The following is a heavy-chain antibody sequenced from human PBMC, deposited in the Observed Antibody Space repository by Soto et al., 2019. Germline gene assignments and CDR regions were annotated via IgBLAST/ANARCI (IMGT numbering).Heavy chain of an antibody. V-gene: IGHV3-33*01. Sequence: GGSLRLSCAASGFNFSSYGMHWVRQAPGKGLEWVAVIWYDGSNKYYADSVKGRFTISRDNSKNTLYLQMTSLRAEDTDVYYCARVKNVRYTLYYGMDVWGHVTTVTGS. D-gene: IGHD3-10*02. CDR1: GFNFSSYG. CDR2: IWYDGSNK. CDR3: ARVKNVRYTLYYGMDV. J-gene: IGHJ6*02.